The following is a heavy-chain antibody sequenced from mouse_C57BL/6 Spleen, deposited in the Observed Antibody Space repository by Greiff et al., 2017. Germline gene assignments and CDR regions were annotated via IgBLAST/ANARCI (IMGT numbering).Heavy chain of an antibody. CDR2: IDPSDSET. CDR1: GYTFTSYW. Sequence: QVQLQQPGAELVRPGSSVKLSCKASGYTFTSYWMHWVKQRPIQGLEWIGNIDPSDSETHYNQKFKDKATLTVDKSSSTAYMQLSSLTSEDSAVYFCARDITPDYAMDYWGQGTSLTLSS. D-gene: IGHD1-1*01. J-gene: IGHJ4*01. V-gene: IGHV1-52*01. CDR3: ARDITPDYAMDY.